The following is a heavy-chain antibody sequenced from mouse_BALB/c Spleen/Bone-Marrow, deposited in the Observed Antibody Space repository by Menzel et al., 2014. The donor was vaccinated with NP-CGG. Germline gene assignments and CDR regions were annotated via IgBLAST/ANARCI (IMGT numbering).Heavy chain of an antibody. V-gene: IGHV2-9*02. D-gene: IGHD2-10*01. Sequence: VMLVESGPGLVAPSQSLSITCTVSGFSLTSYGVHWVRQPPGKGLERLGVIWAGGSTNNNSALMSRLSISKDNSKSQVFLKMNSLQTDDTAMYYCAREGLLLYRGFAYWGQGTLVTVSA. CDR2: IWAGGST. CDR1: GFSLTSYG. CDR3: AREGLLLYRGFAY. J-gene: IGHJ3*01.